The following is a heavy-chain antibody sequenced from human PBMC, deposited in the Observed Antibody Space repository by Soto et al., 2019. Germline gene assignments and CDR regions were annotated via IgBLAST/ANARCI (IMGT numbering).Heavy chain of an antibody. Sequence: GGSLRLSCAASGFTFSSYSMNWVRQAPGKGLEWVSSISSSSSYIYYADSVKGRFTISRDNAKNSLYLQMNSLRAEETAVYYCARDGELWFGELFGSDLEARNWFDPWGQGTLVTVSS. D-gene: IGHD3-10*01. CDR3: ARDGELWFGELFGSDLEARNWFDP. CDR2: ISSSSSYI. J-gene: IGHJ5*02. CDR1: GFTFSSYS. V-gene: IGHV3-21*01.